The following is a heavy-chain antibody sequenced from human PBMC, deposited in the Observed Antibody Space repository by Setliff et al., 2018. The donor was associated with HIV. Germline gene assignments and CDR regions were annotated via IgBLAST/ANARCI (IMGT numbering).Heavy chain of an antibody. CDR3: ARHHRLPGVQPPYWYFDL. CDR2: ISHSGIT. J-gene: IGHJ2*01. V-gene: IGHV4-34*01. Sequence: SETLSLTCAVHGGPFSDSYYSWIRQPPGKGLEWIGEISHSGITSYNSSVKSRVTMSVDWSKNQFSLTLTSMTAAATAVYYCARHHRLPGVQPPYWYFDLWGRGTLVTVSS. CDR1: GGPFSDSY. D-gene: IGHD7-27*01.